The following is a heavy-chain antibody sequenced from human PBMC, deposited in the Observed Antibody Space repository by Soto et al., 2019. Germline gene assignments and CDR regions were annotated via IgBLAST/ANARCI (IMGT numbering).Heavy chain of an antibody. D-gene: IGHD4-17*01. J-gene: IGHJ6*02. CDR2: ISASGVSA. CDR1: GFTFSNYA. CDR3: AKEVGGPDYPPCV. V-gene: IGHV3-23*01. Sequence: EVQLLEAGGGLVQPGGSLRLSCAASGFTFSNYAMKWVRQAPGKGLEWVSGISASGVSATYADSVKGRFTISRDNAKNSVYLQMNGLRADDAALYYCAKEVGGPDYPPCVWGQGTTVIVSS.